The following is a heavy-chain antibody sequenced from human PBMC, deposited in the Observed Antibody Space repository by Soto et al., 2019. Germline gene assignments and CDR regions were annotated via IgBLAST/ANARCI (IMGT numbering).Heavy chain of an antibody. Sequence: LSLTCTVSGGSISSSSYYWGWIRQPPGKGLEWIGSIYYSGSTYYNPSLKSRVTISVDTSKNQFSLKLSSVTAADTAVYYCARDLSEADFWSGYYTGYGMDVWGQGTTVTVSS. CDR2: IYYSGST. CDR3: ARDLSEADFWSGYYTGYGMDV. V-gene: IGHV4-39*02. J-gene: IGHJ6*02. D-gene: IGHD3-3*01. CDR1: GGSISSSSYY.